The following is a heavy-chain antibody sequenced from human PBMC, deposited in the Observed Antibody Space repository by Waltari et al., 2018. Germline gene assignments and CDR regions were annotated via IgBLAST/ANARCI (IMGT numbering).Heavy chain of an antibody. D-gene: IGHD3-10*01. CDR2: INSDGSGT. Sequence: EVQLVESGGGLVQPGGSLRLSCAASGFTFSSSWMHWVRQAPGKGLVWVSRINSDGSGTSYADSVKGRFTISRGNAKNTLYLQMNSLRAEDTAVYYCGRREGSVTMVRGIDYWGQGTLVTVSS. CDR1: GFTFSSSW. V-gene: IGHV3-74*01. CDR3: GRREGSVTMVRGIDY. J-gene: IGHJ4*02.